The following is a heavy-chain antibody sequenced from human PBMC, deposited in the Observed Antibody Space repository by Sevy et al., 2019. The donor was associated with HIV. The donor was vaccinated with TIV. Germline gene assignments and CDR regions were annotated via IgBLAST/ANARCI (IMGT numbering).Heavy chain of an antibody. CDR3: TTDNWITFGGVIVIPSIF. Sequence: GGSLRLSCAASGFTFSNAWMSWVRQAPGKGLEWVGRIKSKTDGGTTDYAAPVKGRFTISRDDSKSTLYMKMNSLKTESLAGYYCTTDNWITFGGVIVIPSIFWGQGTLVTVSS. V-gene: IGHV3-15*01. D-gene: IGHD3-16*02. CDR1: GFTFSNAW. J-gene: IGHJ4*02. CDR2: IKSKTDGGTT.